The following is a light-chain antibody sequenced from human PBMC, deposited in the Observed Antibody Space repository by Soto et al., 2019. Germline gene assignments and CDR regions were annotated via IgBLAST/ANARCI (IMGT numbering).Light chain of an antibody. CDR3: QQYGSSLSIT. J-gene: IGKJ5*01. Sequence: EIVLTQSPGTLSLSPGDRATLSCRASQSVSSTHLAWYQQKPGQAPRLLIYGPSSRATGIPDRFSGSGSGTDFTLTISRLEPEDFAVYYCQQYGSSLSITFGQGTRLEI. CDR2: GPS. CDR1: QSVSSTH. V-gene: IGKV3-20*01.